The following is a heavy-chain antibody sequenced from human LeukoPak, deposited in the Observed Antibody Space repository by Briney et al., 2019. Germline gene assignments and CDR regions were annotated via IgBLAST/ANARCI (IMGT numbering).Heavy chain of an antibody. V-gene: IGHV1-69*04. CDR1: GYTFTSYY. CDR3: ARDTTGFAYGMDV. D-gene: IGHD4-17*01. CDR2: IIPILGIA. Sequence: SVKVSCKASGYTFTSYYMHWVRQAPGQGLEWMGRIIPILGIANYAQKFQGRVTITADKSTSTAYMELSSLRSEDTAVYYCARDTTGFAYGMDVWGQGTTVTVSS. J-gene: IGHJ6*02.